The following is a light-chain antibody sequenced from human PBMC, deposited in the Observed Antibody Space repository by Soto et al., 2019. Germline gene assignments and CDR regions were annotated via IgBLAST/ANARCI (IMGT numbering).Light chain of an antibody. CDR3: QEYNNYWT. V-gene: IGKV1-5*01. J-gene: IGKJ1*01. Sequence: IQLTQSPPSLSASVGDTVTITCRASQTISRWLAWYQQKPGKAPRLLIYTASTLESGVPSRFSASGSGTEFTLTISSLHPDDFATYYCQEYNNYWTFGQGTKVDVK. CDR2: TAS. CDR1: QTISRW.